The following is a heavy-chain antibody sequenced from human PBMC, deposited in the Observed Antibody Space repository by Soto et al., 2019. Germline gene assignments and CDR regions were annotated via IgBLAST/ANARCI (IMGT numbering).Heavy chain of an antibody. V-gene: IGHV3-11*06. CDR3: ASGTYSADDVYDI. Sequence: PGWSLRLSCGASGFTFSDSFMSWIRQAPGKGLEFVSYINRKSTYTSYAVSVRGRFTISRDNAKNSLYLQMNSLRVEDTAVYYCASGTYSADDVYDIWGQGTMVTVSS. CDR1: GFTFSDSF. J-gene: IGHJ3*02. D-gene: IGHD1-26*01. CDR2: INRKSTYT.